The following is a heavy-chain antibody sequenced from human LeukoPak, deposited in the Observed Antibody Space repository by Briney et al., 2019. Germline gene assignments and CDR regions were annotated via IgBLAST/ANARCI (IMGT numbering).Heavy chain of an antibody. J-gene: IGHJ6*03. D-gene: IGHD3-10*01. CDR2: INPNSGGT. CDR3: ARDGGLYGSGSYDYYMDV. V-gene: IGHV1-2*02. Sequence: ASVKVSCKASGYTFTGHYMHWVRQAPGQGLEWMGWINPNSGGTNYAQKFQGRVTMTRDTSISTAYMELSRLRSDDTAVYYCARDGGLYGSGSYDYYMDVWGKGTTVTVSS. CDR1: GYTFTGHY.